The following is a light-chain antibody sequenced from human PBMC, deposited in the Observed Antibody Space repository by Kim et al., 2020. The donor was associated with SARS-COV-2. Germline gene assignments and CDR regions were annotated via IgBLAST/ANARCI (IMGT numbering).Light chain of an antibody. Sequence: SYELTQPPSVSVSPGQTASITCSGDKLGDKYASWYQQKPGQSPVLVIYQDSKRPSGIPERFSGSNSWNTATLTISGTQAMDEADYYCQAWDSSTVVFGGGTHLTVL. CDR2: QDS. V-gene: IGLV3-1*01. CDR1: KLGDKY. CDR3: QAWDSSTVV. J-gene: IGLJ2*01.